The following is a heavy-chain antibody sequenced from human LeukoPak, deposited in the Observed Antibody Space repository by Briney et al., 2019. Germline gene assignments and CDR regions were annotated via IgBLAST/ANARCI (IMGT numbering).Heavy chain of an antibody. J-gene: IGHJ5*02. CDR3: ARVGDHGDYGYNWFDP. D-gene: IGHD4-17*01. CDR1: GYTFTSYV. CDR2: ISAYNGNT. V-gene: IGHV1-18*01. Sequence: ASVKVSCKASGYTFTSYVISWVRPAPGQGLAWMGWISAYNGNTSYAQKLQGRVTMTTDTSTSTAYMELRSLRSDDTAVYYCARVGDHGDYGYNWFDPWGQGTLVTVSS.